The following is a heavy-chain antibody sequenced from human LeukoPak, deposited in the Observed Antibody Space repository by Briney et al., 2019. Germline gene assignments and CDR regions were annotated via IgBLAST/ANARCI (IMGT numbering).Heavy chain of an antibody. CDR2: ISGSGGST. V-gene: IGHV3-23*01. J-gene: IGHJ6*02. CDR3: ARYCTTSSCYPPYGMDV. CDR1: GFSFSGYA. D-gene: IGHD2-2*01. Sequence: GGSLRLSCAASGFSFSGYAMSWVRQVPGKGLEWVSAISGSGGSTYYAYSVKGRFTISRDNSKNTVFLQMNSLTAEDTAVYYCARYCTTSSCYPPYGMDVWGQGTTVTVSS.